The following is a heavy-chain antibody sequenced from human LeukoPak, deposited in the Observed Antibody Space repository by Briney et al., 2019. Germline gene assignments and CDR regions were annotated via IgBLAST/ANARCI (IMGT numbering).Heavy chain of an antibody. CDR3: TRDSALLGVAFDL. V-gene: IGHV3-64D*06. J-gene: IGHJ3*01. Sequence: GGSLRLSCSASGFPLNTYAIHWVRQAPGKGLEYVAGISSNGDNTDFADSAKGRFTISRDNSKSTLFLQMNSLRAEDTAVYFCTRDSALLGVAFDLWGQGTVVTVSS. D-gene: IGHD2-15*01. CDR1: GFPLNTYA. CDR2: ISSNGDNT.